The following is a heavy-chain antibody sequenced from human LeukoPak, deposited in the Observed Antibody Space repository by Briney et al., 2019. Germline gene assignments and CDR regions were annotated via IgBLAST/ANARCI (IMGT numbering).Heavy chain of an antibody. J-gene: IGHJ4*02. Sequence: GGSLRLSCEASGFSFSGSAMHWVRQASGKGLEWVGRVRSKANTYATAYAASAKGRFIISRDDSKNTAYLQMNSLKTEDTAVYYCTRPDYDSSGSTFDYWGQGTLVTVSS. D-gene: IGHD3-22*01. V-gene: IGHV3-73*01. CDR1: GFSFSGSA. CDR3: TRPDYDSSGSTFDY. CDR2: VRSKANTYAT.